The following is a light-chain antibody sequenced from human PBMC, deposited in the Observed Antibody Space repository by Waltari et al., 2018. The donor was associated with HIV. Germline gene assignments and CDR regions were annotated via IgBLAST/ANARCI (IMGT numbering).Light chain of an antibody. CDR2: GAS. CDR1: QSVGLN. CDR3: QQYDVWPLT. V-gene: IGKV3-15*01. J-gene: IGKJ4*01. Sequence: DIVLTPSPATLSVSPGVRATLSCRASQSVGLNLAWYQQRPGQPPKLLVYGASTRTSDTSTRFSARGSGTEFTLTITSIRPEDFATYFCQQYDVWPLTFGGGT.